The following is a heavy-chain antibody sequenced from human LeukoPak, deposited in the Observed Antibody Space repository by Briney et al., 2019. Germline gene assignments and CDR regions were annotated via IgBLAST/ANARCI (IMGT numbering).Heavy chain of an antibody. Sequence: SQTLSLTCTVSGGSISSGDYYWSWIRQPPGKGLEWIGYIYYSGSTYYNPSLKGRVTISVDTSKNQFSLKLSSVTAADTAVYYCARVAHIVVVPGQNYYYGMDVWGQGTTVTVSS. CDR1: GGSISSGDYY. CDR3: ARVAHIVVVPGQNYYYGMDV. CDR2: IYYSGST. J-gene: IGHJ6*02. D-gene: IGHD2-2*01. V-gene: IGHV4-30-4*01.